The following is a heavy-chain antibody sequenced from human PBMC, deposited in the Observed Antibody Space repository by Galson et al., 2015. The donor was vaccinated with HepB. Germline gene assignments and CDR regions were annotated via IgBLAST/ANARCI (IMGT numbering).Heavy chain of an antibody. CDR1: GFTFSSYA. CDR2: ISYDGSNK. J-gene: IGHJ3*02. CDR3: ARDLVRGVPPNDAFDI. D-gene: IGHD3-10*01. V-gene: IGHV3-30-3*01. Sequence: SLRLSCAASGFTFSSYAMHWVRQAPGKGLEWVAVISYDGSNKYYADSVKGRFTISRDNSKNTLYLQMNSLRAEDTAVYYCARDLVRGVPPNDAFDIWGQGTMVTVSS.